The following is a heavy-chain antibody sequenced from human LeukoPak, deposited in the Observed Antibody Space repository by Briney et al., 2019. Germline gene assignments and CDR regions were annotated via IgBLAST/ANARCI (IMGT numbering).Heavy chain of an antibody. D-gene: IGHD3-10*01. CDR1: GYSFTSYW. CDR3: ATTKYYYGSGSYYGFGMDV. Sequence: GEFLKISCKGSGYSFTSYWIGWVRQMPGKGLEWMGIIYPGDSDTRYSPSFQGQVTISADKSISTAYLQWSSLKASDTAMYYCATTKYYYGSGSYYGFGMDVWGQGTTVTVSS. J-gene: IGHJ6*02. V-gene: IGHV5-51*01. CDR2: IYPGDSDT.